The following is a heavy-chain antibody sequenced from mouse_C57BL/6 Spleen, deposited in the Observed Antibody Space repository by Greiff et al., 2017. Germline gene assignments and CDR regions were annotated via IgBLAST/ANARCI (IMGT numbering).Heavy chain of an antibody. D-gene: IGHD1-1*01. J-gene: IGHJ2*01. CDR2: IDPSDSYT. CDR3: ARFPDYYGSSYDYFDY. V-gene: IGHV1-69*01. Sequence: QVQLQQPGAELVMPGASVKLSCKASGYTFTSYWMHWVKQRPGQGLEWIGEIDPSDSYTNYNQKFKGKSTLTVDKSSSTADMQLSSLTSEDSAVYYCARFPDYYGSSYDYFDYWGQGTTLTVSS. CDR1: GYTFTSYW.